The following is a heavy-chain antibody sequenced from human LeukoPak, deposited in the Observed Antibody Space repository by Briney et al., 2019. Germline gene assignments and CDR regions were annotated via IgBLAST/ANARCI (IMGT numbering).Heavy chain of an antibody. J-gene: IGHJ4*02. CDR1: GFTFRSYS. CDR2: INSSSSYI. Sequence: GGSLRLSCAASGFTFRSYSMNWVRQAPGKGLEWVSSINSSSSYIYYADSVKGRFTTSRDNLKNILYLQMNNLRDEDTAVYYCAKNFRSSFNNHFGSWGLGILVTVSS. D-gene: IGHD1/OR15-1a*01. V-gene: IGHV3-21*06. CDR3: AKNFRSSFNNHFGS.